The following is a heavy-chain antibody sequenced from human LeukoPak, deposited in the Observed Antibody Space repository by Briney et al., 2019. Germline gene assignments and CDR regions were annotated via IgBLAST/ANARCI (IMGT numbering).Heavy chain of an antibody. D-gene: IGHD5-18*01. CDR3: ARVHLLDTASYYFDY. J-gene: IGHJ4*02. Sequence: GGSLRLSCAASGFTLSSIDMNWVRQAPGKGLEWVSVIYSGGTTYYADSVKGRFTISRDKSQNTLYLQMNSLRAEDTAVYYCARVHLLDTASYYFDYWGQGTLVTVSS. V-gene: IGHV3-66*01. CDR1: GFTLSSID. CDR2: IYSGGTT.